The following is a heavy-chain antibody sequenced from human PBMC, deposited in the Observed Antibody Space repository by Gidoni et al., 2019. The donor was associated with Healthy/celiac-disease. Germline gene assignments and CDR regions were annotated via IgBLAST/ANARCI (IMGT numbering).Heavy chain of an antibody. J-gene: IGHJ4*02. CDR3: ARGGRYSSGWYDY. V-gene: IGHV1-3*01. Sequence: QVKPVQSGPEAKKPGPSVKVSCKASGYTFTSYAMHWVRQAPGQRLEWMRWINSGNGNTKDSQKFQGRVTITRETSASTAYMELSRVRSEDTAVYYCARGGRYSSGWYDYWGQGTLVTVCS. CDR2: INSGNGNT. D-gene: IGHD6-19*01. CDR1: GYTFTSYA.